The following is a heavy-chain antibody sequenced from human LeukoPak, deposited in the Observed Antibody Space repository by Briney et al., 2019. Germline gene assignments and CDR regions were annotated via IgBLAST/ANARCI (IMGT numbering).Heavy chain of an antibody. V-gene: IGHV3-74*01. Sequence: GGSLRLSCAASGFTFNNYWMHWVRQAPGKGLLWVSRINTDGSSTSYADSVKGRFTITRDNAKNMVYLQMNSLRAEDTAVYYCARGHFYDSSDYYHGAFDIWGQGTMVTVS. CDR1: GFTFNNYW. J-gene: IGHJ3*02. D-gene: IGHD3-22*01. CDR2: INTDGSST. CDR3: ARGHFYDSSDYYHGAFDI.